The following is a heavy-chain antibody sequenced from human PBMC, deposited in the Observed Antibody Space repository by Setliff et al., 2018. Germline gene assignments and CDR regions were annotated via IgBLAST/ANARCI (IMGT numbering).Heavy chain of an antibody. CDR3: ARGGTFRHFDY. CDR2: VYYTGTA. D-gene: IGHD5-12*01. CDR1: GGSMSTYY. J-gene: IGHJ4*02. Sequence: SETLSLTCTVSGGSMSTYYWSWIRQPPGKGLEWIGYVYYTGTANDSPSLKSRVTISVDTSKNQFSLKLRSVTAADTAVYYCARGGTFRHFDYWGQGTPVTVSS. V-gene: IGHV4-59*01.